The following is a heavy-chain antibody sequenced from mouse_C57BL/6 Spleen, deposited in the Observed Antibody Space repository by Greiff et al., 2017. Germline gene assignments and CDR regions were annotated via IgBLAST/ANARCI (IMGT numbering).Heavy chain of an antibody. D-gene: IGHD4-1*02. J-gene: IGHJ3*01. CDR1: GYTFTSYG. CDR2: IYPRSGNT. Sequence: QVQLQQSGAELARPGASVKLSCKASGYTFTSYGISWVKQRTGQGLEWIGEIYPRSGNTYYNEKFKGKATLTAYKSSSTAYMELRSLTSEDSAVYFCARFNWDGGFAYWGQGTLVTVSA. V-gene: IGHV1-81*01. CDR3: ARFNWDGGFAY.